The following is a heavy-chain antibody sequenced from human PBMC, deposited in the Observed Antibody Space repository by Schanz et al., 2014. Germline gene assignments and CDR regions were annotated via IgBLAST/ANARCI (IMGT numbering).Heavy chain of an antibody. CDR3: ARADIGARTHDYYYYFIDV. V-gene: IGHV3-23*01. Sequence: EAQLLESGGGLVQPGGSLRLSCAASGFNFKAYAMSWVRQAPGKGLEWVSGIEFSGGTTYYADSVKGRFTISRDNSKNTLYLQMNSLRAEDTAVYYCARADIGARTHDYYYYFIDVWGIGTTVTVSS. D-gene: IGHD6-6*01. J-gene: IGHJ6*03. CDR1: GFNFKAYA. CDR2: IEFSGGTT.